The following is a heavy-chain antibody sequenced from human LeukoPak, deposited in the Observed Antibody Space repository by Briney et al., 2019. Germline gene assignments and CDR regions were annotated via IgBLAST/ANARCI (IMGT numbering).Heavy chain of an antibody. CDR2: XXXGXK. V-gene: IGHV3-53*01. J-gene: IGHJ6*03. D-gene: IGHD2-2*01. CDR3: ARDRGIYCSSTSCPYYYYYYMDV. Sequence: XXXGXKYYADSVKGRFTIYRDNSKNTLYLQMNSLRAEDTAVYYCARDRGIYCSSTSCPYYYYYYMDVWGKGTTVTVSS.